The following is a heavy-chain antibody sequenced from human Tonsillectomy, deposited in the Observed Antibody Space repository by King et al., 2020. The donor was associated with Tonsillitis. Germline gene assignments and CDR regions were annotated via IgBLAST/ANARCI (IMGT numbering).Heavy chain of an antibody. Sequence: QLVQSGAEVKKPGASVKVSCKASGYTFTGYYMHWVRQAPGQGLEWMGSINPHSGGTNYAQKFQGRVTMTRDTSISTAYMELSGLTSDDTAIYYCAKKRANTGWYEPLDYWGQGTLAT. J-gene: IGHJ4*02. V-gene: IGHV1-2*02. D-gene: IGHD6-19*01. CDR3: AKKRANTGWYEPLDY. CDR2: INPHSGGT. CDR1: GYTFTGYY.